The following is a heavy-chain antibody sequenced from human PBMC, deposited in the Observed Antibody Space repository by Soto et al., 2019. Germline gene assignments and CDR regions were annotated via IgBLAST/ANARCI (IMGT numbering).Heavy chain of an antibody. J-gene: IGHJ6*02. D-gene: IGHD3-10*01. CDR1: GFTFSDYY. V-gene: IGHV3-11*01. Sequence: GSLRLSCAASGFTFSDYYMSWIRQAPGKGLEWVSYISSSGSTIYYADSVKGRFTISRDNAKNSLYLQMNSLRAEDTAVYYCARDKYGSGYYYYYYGMDVWGQGTTVTVSS. CDR2: ISSSGSTI. CDR3: ARDKYGSGYYYYYYGMDV.